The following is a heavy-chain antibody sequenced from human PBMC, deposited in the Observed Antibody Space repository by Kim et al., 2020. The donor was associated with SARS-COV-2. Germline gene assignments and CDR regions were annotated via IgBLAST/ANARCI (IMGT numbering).Heavy chain of an antibody. V-gene: IGHV6-1*01. CDR1: GDSVSSNSAA. Sequence: SQTLSLTCAISGDSVSSNSAAWNWIRQSPSRGLEWLGRTYYRSKWYNDYAVSVKSRITINPDTSKNQFSLQLNSVTPEDTAVYYCARFLKFGHAPPKNYSSGWLKEDPYYYYGMDVWGQGTTVTVSS. J-gene: IGHJ6*02. CDR3: ARFLKFGHAPPKNYSSGWLKEDPYYYYGMDV. CDR2: TYYRSKWYN. D-gene: IGHD6-19*01.